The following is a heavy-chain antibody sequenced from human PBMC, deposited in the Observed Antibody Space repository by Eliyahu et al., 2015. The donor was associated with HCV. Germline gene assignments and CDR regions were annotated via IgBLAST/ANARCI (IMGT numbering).Heavy chain of an antibody. Sequence: QVQLVQSGAEVKKPGSSVKXSCKASGGTFNSHAISWVRQAPGQGLEWMGRIIPLLDITHYAQKLQGRVTISADKSTSTTYMELSSLRSDDTAMYYCARVDYGDNSFDYWGQGTLVTVSS. V-gene: IGHV1-69*04. CDR1: GGTFNSHA. CDR2: IIPLLDIT. D-gene: IGHD4-23*01. CDR3: ARVDYGDNSFDY. J-gene: IGHJ4*02.